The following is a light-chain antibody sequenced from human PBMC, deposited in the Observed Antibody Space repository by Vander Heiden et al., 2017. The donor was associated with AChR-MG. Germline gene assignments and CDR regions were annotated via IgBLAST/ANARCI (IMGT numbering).Light chain of an antibody. J-gene: IGLJ2*01. CDR1: SNDVGGHNY. CDR3: SSYTSTSTLVV. Sequence: QSALTQPASVSGSPGQSITISCTGTSNDVGGHNYVSWYQHHPGKAPKLMIYDVSNRPSGVSNRFSGSKSGNTASLTISGLQAEDESDYYCSSYTSTSTLVVFGGGTKLTVL. V-gene: IGLV2-14*03. CDR2: DVS.